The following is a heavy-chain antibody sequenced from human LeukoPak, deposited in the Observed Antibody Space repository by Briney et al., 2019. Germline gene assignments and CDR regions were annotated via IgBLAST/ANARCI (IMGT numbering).Heavy chain of an antibody. D-gene: IGHD1-1*01. Sequence: GGSLRLSCAASGFTFSSYSMNWVRQAPGKRLEWVSYISSSGSTIYYADSVKGRLTISRDNAKNSLYLQLSSLRDEDTAVYYCARDCRLNCARQPGFDSWGQGTLVTVSS. CDR1: GFTFSSYS. CDR3: ARDCRLNCARQPGFDS. V-gene: IGHV3-48*02. J-gene: IGHJ5*01. CDR2: ISSSGSTI.